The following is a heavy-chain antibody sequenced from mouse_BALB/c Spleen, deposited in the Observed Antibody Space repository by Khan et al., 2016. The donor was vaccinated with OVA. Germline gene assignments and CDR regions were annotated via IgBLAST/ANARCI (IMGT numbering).Heavy chain of an antibody. D-gene: IGHD1-1*01. J-gene: IGHJ2*01. Sequence: EVELVESGGGLVKPGGSLKLSCAASGFTFSTYTMSWVRQTPEKRLEWVATISSGGSYTFYPDSVKGRFTISRDNAKNTLYLQMSSLKSEDTAMYYCTRDRTLRAGHFDYWGQGTTLTVSS. CDR3: TRDRTLRAGHFDY. V-gene: IGHV5-6-4*01. CDR2: ISSGGSYT. CDR1: GFTFSTYT.